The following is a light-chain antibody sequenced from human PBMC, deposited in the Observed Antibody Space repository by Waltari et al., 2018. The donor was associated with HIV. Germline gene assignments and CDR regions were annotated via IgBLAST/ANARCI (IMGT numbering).Light chain of an antibody. J-gene: IGLJ1*01. CDR1: SSNIGSNP. CDR3: AAWDDSHYV. V-gene: IGLV1-47*01. CDR2: RKN. Sequence: QSVLTQPPSASGTPGQRVTFSCSGSSSNIGSNPVYCSAQHPGTGPKPRIHRKNRRPPGVPDRFSGTKAGTTAAVVSSGVRSEDEADYYCAAWDDSHYVFGTGTKVTVL.